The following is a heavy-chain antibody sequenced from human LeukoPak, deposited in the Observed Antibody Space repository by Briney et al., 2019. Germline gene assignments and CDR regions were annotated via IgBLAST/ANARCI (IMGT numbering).Heavy chain of an antibody. CDR2: IIPIFGTA. J-gene: IGHJ4*02. Sequence: SVKVSCKASGGTFSSYAISWVRQAPGQGLEWMGGIIPIFGTANYAQKFQGRVTITADKSTSTAYMELSSLSSEDTAVYYCARMITFGGTNDYWGQGTLVTVSS. CDR3: ARMITFGGTNDY. D-gene: IGHD3-16*01. V-gene: IGHV1-69*06. CDR1: GGTFSSYA.